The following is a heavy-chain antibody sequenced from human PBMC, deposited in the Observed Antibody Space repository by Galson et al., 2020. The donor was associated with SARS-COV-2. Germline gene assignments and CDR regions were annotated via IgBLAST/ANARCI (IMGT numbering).Heavy chain of an antibody. Sequence: ASVKVSCKVSGYTLTELSMHWVRQAPGKGLEWMGGFDPEDGETIYAQKFQGRVTMTEDTSTDTAYMELSSLRSEDTAVYYCATVTSVTGRPSGYYYYYGMDVWGQGTTVTVSS. V-gene: IGHV1-24*01. J-gene: IGHJ6*02. D-gene: IGHD1-26*01. CDR1: GYTLTELS. CDR3: ATVTSVTGRPSGYYYYYGMDV. CDR2: FDPEDGET.